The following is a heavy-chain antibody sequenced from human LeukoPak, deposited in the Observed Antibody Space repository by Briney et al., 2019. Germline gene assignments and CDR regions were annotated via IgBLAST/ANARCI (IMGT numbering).Heavy chain of an antibody. CDR2: IYYSGST. J-gene: IGHJ4*02. D-gene: IGHD3-22*01. V-gene: IGHV4-39*01. Sequence: NPSETLSLTCTVSGGSISSSSYYWGWIRQPPGKGLEWIGSIYYSGSTYYNPSLKSRVTISVDTPKNQFSLKLSSVTAADTAVYYCARQGNDSSGYYYYFDYWGQGTLVTVSS. CDR3: ARQGNDSSGYYYYFDY. CDR1: GGSISSSSYY.